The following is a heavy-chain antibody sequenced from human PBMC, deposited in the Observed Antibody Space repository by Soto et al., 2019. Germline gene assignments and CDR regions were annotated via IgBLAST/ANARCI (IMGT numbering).Heavy chain of an antibody. V-gene: IGHV1-2*04. CDR2: INPNSGGT. CDR3: ARVELLLWFGELLYGYCYFGMAV. D-gene: IGHD3-10*01. CDR1: GYTFTGYY. J-gene: IGHJ6*02. Sequence: ASVKVSCKASGYTFTGYYMHWVRQAPGQGLEWIGWINPNSGGTNYEQKFQVWVTMTRDTSISTAYMELSRLRSDDTAVYYCARVELLLWFGELLYGYCYFGMAVWGQGTTVTFSS.